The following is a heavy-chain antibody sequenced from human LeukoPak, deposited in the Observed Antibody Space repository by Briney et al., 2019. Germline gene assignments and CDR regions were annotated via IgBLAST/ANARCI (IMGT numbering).Heavy chain of an antibody. V-gene: IGHV4-59*01. Sequence: SETLSLTCTVSGGSISSYYWSWIRQPPGKGLEWIGYIYYSGSTNYNPSFKSRVTISVDTSKNQFSLKLSSVTAADTAVYYCARSKDILTGYCFDYWGQGTLVTVSS. J-gene: IGHJ4*02. CDR2: IYYSGST. D-gene: IGHD3-9*01. CDR3: ARSKDILTGYCFDY. CDR1: GGSISSYY.